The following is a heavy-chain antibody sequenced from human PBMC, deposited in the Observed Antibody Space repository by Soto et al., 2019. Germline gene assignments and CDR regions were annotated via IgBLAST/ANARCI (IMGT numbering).Heavy chain of an antibody. V-gene: IGHV4-59*01. J-gene: IGHJ4*02. CDR3: ARSVAVPGAHIDY. CDR2: VYYTGST. CDR1: VGSISGSY. D-gene: IGHD6-19*01. Sequence: SETLSLSCSVSVGSISGSYWSWIRQSPGKGLEWLGYVYYTGSTNYSPSLRSRVSISVDTSKNEFSLRLSSVTAADTAVYFCARSVAVPGAHIDYWGQGTQVTVSS.